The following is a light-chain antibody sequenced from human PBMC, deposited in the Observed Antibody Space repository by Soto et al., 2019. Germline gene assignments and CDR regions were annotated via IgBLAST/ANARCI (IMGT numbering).Light chain of an antibody. V-gene: IGKV1-5*03. CDR3: QQYKSFPYT. J-gene: IGKJ2*01. CDR1: QGIDTC. Sequence: DIQMTQSPSTLSASVGDRATFTCRASQGIDTCLAWYQQKPGKAPNLVVYKASSLESGAPSRFSGSGFGTEFTLTISSLQPDDFATYYCQQYKSFPYTFGQGTKLEIK. CDR2: KAS.